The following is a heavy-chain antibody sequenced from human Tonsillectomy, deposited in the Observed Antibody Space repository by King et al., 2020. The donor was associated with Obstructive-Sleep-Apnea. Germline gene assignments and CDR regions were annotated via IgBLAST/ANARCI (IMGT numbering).Heavy chain of an antibody. CDR1: GFNFSSYG. CDR2: ISYDGSNK. CDR3: AKDDGYSSGWSSSTMGDY. D-gene: IGHD6-19*01. J-gene: IGHJ4*02. Sequence: HVQLVESGGGVVQPGRSLRLSCEAFGFNFSSYGMHWVRQAPGKGLEWVAVISYDGSNKYYADSVQGRFTISGDNSKITVYLQMNSLRAEDTAVYYCAKDDGYSSGWSSSTMGDYWGQGTLVTVSS. V-gene: IGHV3-30*18.